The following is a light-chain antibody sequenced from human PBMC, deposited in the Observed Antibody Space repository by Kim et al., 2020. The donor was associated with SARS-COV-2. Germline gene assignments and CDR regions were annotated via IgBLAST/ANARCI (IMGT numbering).Light chain of an antibody. CDR1: SLRSYY. V-gene: IGLV3-19*01. CDR2: GKN. J-gene: IGLJ1*01. CDR3: NSRDSSGNHYV. Sequence: SALTQAPAVSVALGQTVRITCQGDSLRSYYASWYQQKPGQAPVLVIYGKNNRPSGIPDRFSGSSSGNTASLTITGAQAEDEADYYCNSRDSSGNHYVFGTGTKVTVL.